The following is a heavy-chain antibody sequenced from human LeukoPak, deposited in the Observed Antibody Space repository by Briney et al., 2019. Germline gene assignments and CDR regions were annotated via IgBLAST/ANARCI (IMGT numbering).Heavy chain of an antibody. J-gene: IGHJ4*02. V-gene: IGHV3-30*18. CDR1: GFTFRSYG. CDR3: AKAQGGTTLDY. Sequence: GGSLRLSCAASGFTFRSYGMHWVRQAPGKGLEWVALISCDGSNKYYADSVKGRFTISRDNSKTTLFLQMNSLRAEDAAVYYCAKAQGGTTLDYWGQGTLVTVSS. CDR2: ISCDGSNK. D-gene: IGHD1-7*01.